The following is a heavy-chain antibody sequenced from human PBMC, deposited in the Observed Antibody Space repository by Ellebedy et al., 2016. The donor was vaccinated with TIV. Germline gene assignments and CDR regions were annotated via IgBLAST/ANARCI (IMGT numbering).Heavy chain of an antibody. V-gene: IGHV4-59*12. CDR3: ARDQTPAAGTRGWFDP. CDR1: GGSISSYY. D-gene: IGHD6-13*01. J-gene: IGHJ5*02. Sequence: SETLSLXXTVSGGSISSYYWSWIRQPPGKGLEWIGYIYYSGSTNYNPSLKSRVTISIDTSKNQFSLKLSSVTAADTAVYYCARDQTPAAGTRGWFDPWGQGTLVTVSS. CDR2: IYYSGST.